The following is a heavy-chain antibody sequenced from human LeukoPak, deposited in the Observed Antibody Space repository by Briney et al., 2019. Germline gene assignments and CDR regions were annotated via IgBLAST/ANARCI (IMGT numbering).Heavy chain of an antibody. CDR3: ANTPQSGSYTFDY. D-gene: IGHD1-26*01. Sequence: GGSLRLSCAASGFTFSSYWMHWVRQAPGKGLVWVSRINSDGSSTSYADSVKGRFTISRDNSKNTLYLQMNSLRAEDTAVYYCANTPQSGSYTFDYWGQGTLVTVSS. CDR2: INSDGSST. CDR1: GFTFSSYW. V-gene: IGHV3-74*01. J-gene: IGHJ4*02.